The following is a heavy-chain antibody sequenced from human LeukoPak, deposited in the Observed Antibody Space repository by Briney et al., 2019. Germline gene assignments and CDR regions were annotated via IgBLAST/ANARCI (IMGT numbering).Heavy chain of an antibody. CDR3: AREVAGFWSGYFDY. CDR1: GGSFSGYY. Sequence: PSETLSLTCAVYGGSFSGYYWSWIRQPPGKGLEWIGEINHSGSTNYNPSLKSRVTISVDTSKNQFSLKLSSVTAAVTAVYYCAREVAGFWSGYFDYWGQGTLVTVSS. J-gene: IGHJ4*02. D-gene: IGHD3-3*01. V-gene: IGHV4-34*01. CDR2: INHSGST.